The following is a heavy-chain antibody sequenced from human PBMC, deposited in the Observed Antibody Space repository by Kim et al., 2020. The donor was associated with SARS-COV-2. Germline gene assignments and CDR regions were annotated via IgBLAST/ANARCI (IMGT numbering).Heavy chain of an antibody. Sequence: ASVKVSCKASGYTFTSYGISWVRQAPGQGLEWMGWICAYNGNTNYAQKLQGRVTMTTDTSTSTAYMELRSLRSDDTAVYYCARDLGSGWYYAFDIWGQGTMVTVSS. CDR2: ICAYNGNT. CDR1: GYTFTSYG. J-gene: IGHJ3*02. D-gene: IGHD6-19*01. CDR3: ARDLGSGWYYAFDI. V-gene: IGHV1-18*01.